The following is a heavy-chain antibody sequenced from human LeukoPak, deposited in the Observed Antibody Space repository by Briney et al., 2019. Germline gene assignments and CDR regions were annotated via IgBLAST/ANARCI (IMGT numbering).Heavy chain of an antibody. D-gene: IGHD5-12*01. Sequence: ASVKVSCKASGYTFSDYYMHWVRQAPGQGLEWMGWINPNSGGTNYAQKFQGRVTMTRDTSISTAYMELSRLRSDDTAVYYCARESTYDRIFDYWGQGTLVTVSS. CDR1: GYTFSDYY. J-gene: IGHJ4*02. CDR3: ARESTYDRIFDY. V-gene: IGHV1-2*02. CDR2: INPNSGGT.